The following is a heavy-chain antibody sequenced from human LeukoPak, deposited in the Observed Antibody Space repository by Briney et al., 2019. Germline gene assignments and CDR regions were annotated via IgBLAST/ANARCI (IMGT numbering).Heavy chain of an antibody. Sequence: PGGSLRLSCAASGFIFGNYAMSWVRQAPGKGLEWVSTISGGGGDTDYADSVKGRFTISRDNSKNTLHLQMDSLRAEDTAVYYCAKGNQRAYDAFDIWGQGTMVIVSS. CDR3: AKGNQRAYDAFDI. CDR1: GFIFGNYA. J-gene: IGHJ3*02. CDR2: ISGGGGDT. V-gene: IGHV3-23*01. D-gene: IGHD1-14*01.